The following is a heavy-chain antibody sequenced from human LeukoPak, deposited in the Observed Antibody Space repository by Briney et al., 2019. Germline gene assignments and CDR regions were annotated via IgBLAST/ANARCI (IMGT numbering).Heavy chain of an antibody. V-gene: IGHV3-49*03. J-gene: IGHJ5*02. CDR1: GFTFGDYA. D-gene: IGHD6-19*01. Sequence: PGRSLRLSCTASGFTFGDYAMSWFRQAPGKGLEWVGFIRSKAYGGTTEYAASVKGRFTISRDDSKSIAYLQMNSLKTEDTAVYYCTRDASRYSSGWYSNWFDPWGQGTLVTVSS. CDR3: TRDASRYSSGWYSNWFDP. CDR2: IRSKAYGGTT.